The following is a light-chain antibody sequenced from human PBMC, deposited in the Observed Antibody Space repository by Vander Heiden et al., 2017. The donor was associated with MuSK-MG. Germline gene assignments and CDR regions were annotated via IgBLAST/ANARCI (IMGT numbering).Light chain of an antibody. V-gene: IGLV3-1*01. CDR2: QDK. CDR1: KLGEKY. Sequence: SYELTQLSSVSVSPGQTASITCSGDKLGEKYACWYQQKPGQSPVLVIYQDKKRPSGIPERFSGSNSGNTATLTISGTQAMDEADYYCQAWDSSTVVFGGGTKLTVL. CDR3: QAWDSSTVV. J-gene: IGLJ2*01.